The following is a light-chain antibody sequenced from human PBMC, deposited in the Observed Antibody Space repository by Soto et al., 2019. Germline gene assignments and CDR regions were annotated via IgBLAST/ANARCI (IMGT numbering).Light chain of an antibody. CDR3: QQYGSRTWT. Sequence: EIVFTQSAGTVSLSPGERATLCCRSSQSVSSSYLAWYQQKPGQAPRLLIYGASSRATGIPDRFSGSGSGTDFTLTISRLEPGDFAVYYCQQYGSRTWTFGQGTKGGYQ. CDR2: GAS. CDR1: QSVSSSY. V-gene: IGKV3-20*01. J-gene: IGKJ1*01.